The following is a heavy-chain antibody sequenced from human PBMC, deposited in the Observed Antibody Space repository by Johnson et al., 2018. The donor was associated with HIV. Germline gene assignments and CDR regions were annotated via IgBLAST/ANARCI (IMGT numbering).Heavy chain of an antibody. CDR2: ISSSGSNI. CDR3: ARRCSSSSCSHGAFDI. V-gene: IGHV3-11*01. Sequence: QVQLVESGGGLVKPGGSLRLSCAPSGFTFSDYYMSWMRQAPGQGLEWVSYISSSGSNIYKADSVQGRFTISRDNSKNTLFLQMNSLRAEDTAVYYCARRCSSSSCSHGAFDIWGQGTVVTVSS. CDR1: GFTFSDYY. J-gene: IGHJ3*02. D-gene: IGHD2-2*01.